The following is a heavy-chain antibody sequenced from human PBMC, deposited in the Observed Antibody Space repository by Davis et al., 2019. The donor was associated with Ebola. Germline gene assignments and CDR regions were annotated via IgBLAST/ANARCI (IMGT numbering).Heavy chain of an antibody. Sequence: AASVKVSCKASGYTFTSYAMHWVRQAPGQRLEWMGWINAGNGNTKYSQKFQGRVTITRDTSASTAYMELSSLRSEDTAVYYCAREFKQQLVFGRLDPWGQETLVTVSS. CDR1: GYTFTSYA. D-gene: IGHD6-13*01. V-gene: IGHV1-3*01. CDR2: INAGNGNT. J-gene: IGHJ5*02. CDR3: AREFKQQLVFGRLDP.